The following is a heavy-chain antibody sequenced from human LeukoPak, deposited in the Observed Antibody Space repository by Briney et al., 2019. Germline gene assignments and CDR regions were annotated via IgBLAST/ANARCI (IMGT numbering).Heavy chain of an antibody. CDR1: GDSISSSSYY. CDR2: IYYSGST. Sequence: SETLSLTCNVSGDSISSSSYYWSWIRVPPGKGLEWIGYIYYSGSTNYNPSLKSRVTISVDTSKNQFSLKLSSVTAADTAVYYCARESGSSWLSFDYWGQGTLVTVSS. V-gene: IGHV4-61*01. J-gene: IGHJ4*02. D-gene: IGHD6-13*01. CDR3: ARESGSSWLSFDY.